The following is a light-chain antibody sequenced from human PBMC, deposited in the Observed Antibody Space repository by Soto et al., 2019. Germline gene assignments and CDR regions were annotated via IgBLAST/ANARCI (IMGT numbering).Light chain of an antibody. J-gene: IGKJ1*01. CDR2: GAS. CDR1: QSVSSSY. Sequence: EIVLTQAPGTLSLSPGERVTLSCRTSQSVSSSYLAWYQQQPGQAPRLLIYGASSRATGIPDRFSGSGSGTDFTLTISRLEPEDFAVYYCQQYGSSSWTFGQGTNVE. V-gene: IGKV3-20*01. CDR3: QQYGSSSWT.